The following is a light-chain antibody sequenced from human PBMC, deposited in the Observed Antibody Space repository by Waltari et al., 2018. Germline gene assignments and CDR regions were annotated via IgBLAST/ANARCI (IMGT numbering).Light chain of an antibody. CDR2: DVT. CDR1: SSDLGDYNY. Sequence: QSALTQPASVSGSPGQSITISCLGTSSDLGDYNYASWYQQHVGKAPKHMLYDVTKRPSGVSYRFSGTKSGNTASLTISGLQAEDEADYYCSSYTASSTWVFGGGTKLTVL. V-gene: IGLV2-14*01. J-gene: IGLJ3*02. CDR3: SSYTASSTWV.